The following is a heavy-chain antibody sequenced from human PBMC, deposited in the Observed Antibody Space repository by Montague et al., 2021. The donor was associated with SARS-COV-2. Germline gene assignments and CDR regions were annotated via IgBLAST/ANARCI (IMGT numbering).Heavy chain of an antibody. V-gene: IGHV3-7*01. CDR3: AKNGGADGVDG. CDR2: IKPDESEK. J-gene: IGHJ6*02. Sequence: SLRLSCAASGFTFSNIWMSWVRQAPGKGLEWVANIKPDESEKNYVDSVKGRFSISRDNAKNSLYLQMDNLRAEDTAIYYCAKNGGADGVDGWGQGTLVSVSS. CDR1: GFTFSNIW. D-gene: IGHD4-23*01.